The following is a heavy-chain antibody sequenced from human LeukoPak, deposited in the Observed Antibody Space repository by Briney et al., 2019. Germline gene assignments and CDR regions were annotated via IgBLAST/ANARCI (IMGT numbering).Heavy chain of an antibody. J-gene: IGHJ4*02. V-gene: IGHV4-34*01. Sequence: SETLSLTCAVYGGSFSGYYWSWIRQPPGKGLEWIGEINHSGSTNYNPPLKSRVTISVDTSKNQFSLKLSSVTAADTAVYYCAGLSTAMVRINWGQGTLVTVSS. CDR2: INHSGST. D-gene: IGHD5-18*01. CDR1: GGSFSGYY. CDR3: AGLSTAMVRIN.